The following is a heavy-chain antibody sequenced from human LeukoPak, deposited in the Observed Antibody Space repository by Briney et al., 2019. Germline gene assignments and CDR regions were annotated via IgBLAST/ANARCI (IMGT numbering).Heavy chain of an antibody. D-gene: IGHD1-26*01. J-gene: IGHJ3*02. V-gene: IGHV3-48*03. Sequence: GGSLRLSCAAAGFTFSSYEMNWVRQAPGKGLEWVSYISSSGGTIYYADSVKGRFTISRDNAKNSLYLQMNSLRAEDTAVYYCARDGWELHDAFDIWGQGTMVTVSS. CDR2: ISSSGGTI. CDR1: GFTFSSYE. CDR3: ARDGWELHDAFDI.